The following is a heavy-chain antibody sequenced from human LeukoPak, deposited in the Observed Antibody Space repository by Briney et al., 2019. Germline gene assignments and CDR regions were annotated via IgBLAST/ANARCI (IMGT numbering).Heavy chain of an antibody. CDR1: GFTFSSYA. V-gene: IGHV4-39*01. D-gene: IGHD3-10*01. J-gene: IGHJ4*02. Sequence: GSLRLSCAASGFTFSSYAMSWVRQPPGKGLEWIGSIYYSGSTYYNPSLKSRVTISVDTSKNQFSLKLSSVTAADTAVYYCARQSAGWFGELLYYFDYWGQGTLVTVSS. CDR2: IYYSGST. CDR3: ARQSAGWFGELLYYFDY.